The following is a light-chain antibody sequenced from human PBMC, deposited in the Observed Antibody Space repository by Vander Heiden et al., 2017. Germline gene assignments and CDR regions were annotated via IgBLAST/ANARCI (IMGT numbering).Light chain of an antibody. CDR1: SSNVGSNA. J-gene: IGLJ2*01. CDR2: NND. Sequence: QSVLTQPPSTSGTPGQRVTISCSGTSSNVGSNAVNWYQQLPGAAPRLLIYNNDQRPSGVPDRFSGSKSGTSSSLSVSVLRSEDEADYYCAAWDDSLTGLVFGGGTKLTVL. CDR3: AAWDDSLTGLV. V-gene: IGLV1-44*01.